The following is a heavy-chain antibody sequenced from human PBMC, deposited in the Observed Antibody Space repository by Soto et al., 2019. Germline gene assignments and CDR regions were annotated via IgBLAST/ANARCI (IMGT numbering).Heavy chain of an antibody. CDR2: XKGDGXGA. Sequence: XXSLTLSCAASGFAFIRYWMHWVRQAPGKGLVWVDRXKGDGXGATFEDSVKXXFTISRDXXKSTVYLQMNSLRAEDTAVYYCAKDLHIAAADYWGQGTQVTVSS. D-gene: IGHD6-13*01. V-gene: IGHV3-74*01. J-gene: IGHJ4*02. CDR3: AKDLHIAAADY. CDR1: GFAFIRYW.